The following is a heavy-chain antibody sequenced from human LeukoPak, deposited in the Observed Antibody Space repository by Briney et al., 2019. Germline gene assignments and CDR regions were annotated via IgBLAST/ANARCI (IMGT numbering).Heavy chain of an antibody. CDR3: ARARVVVAATAPKHNWFDP. CDR2: MNPNSGNT. J-gene: IGHJ5*02. D-gene: IGHD2-15*01. V-gene: IGHV1-8*01. CDR1: GYTFTSYD. Sequence: ASVKVSCKASGYTFTSYDINWVRQATGQGLEWMGWMNPNSGNTGYAQKFQGRVTMTRNTSISTAYMGLSSLRSEDTAVYYCARARVVVAATAPKHNWFDPWGQGTLVTVSS.